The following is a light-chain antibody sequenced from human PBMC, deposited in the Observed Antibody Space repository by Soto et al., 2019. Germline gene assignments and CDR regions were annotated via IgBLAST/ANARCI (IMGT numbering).Light chain of an antibody. CDR1: SSDVGGYNY. V-gene: IGLV2-14*03. Sequence: QSVLTQPASVSGSPGQSITIPCTGTSSDVGGYNYVSWYQHHPGKAPKLMIFDVSNRPSGVSNRFSGSKSGTTASLAICGLQSEDEADYYCAAWDDSLNGYVFGTGTKVTVL. J-gene: IGLJ1*01. CDR2: DVS. CDR3: AAWDDSLNGYV.